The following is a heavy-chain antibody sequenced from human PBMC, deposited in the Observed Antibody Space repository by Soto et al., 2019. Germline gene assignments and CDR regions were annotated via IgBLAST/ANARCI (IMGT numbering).Heavy chain of an antibody. V-gene: IGHV1-18*01. CDR1: GYTFTSYG. Sequence: ASVKVSCKASGYTFTSYGISWVRQAPGQGLEWVGWTSAYNGNSNYAQKYHGRVTMTTDTSTSTAYMEMSSLRAEDTAIYYCAKTVITYGMDVWGQGTTVTVSS. J-gene: IGHJ6*02. CDR3: AKTVITYGMDV. D-gene: IGHD3-10*01. CDR2: TSAYNGNS.